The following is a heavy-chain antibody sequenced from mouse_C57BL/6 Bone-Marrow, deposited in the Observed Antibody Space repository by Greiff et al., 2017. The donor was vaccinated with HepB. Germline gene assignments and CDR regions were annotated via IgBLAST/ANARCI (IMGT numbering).Heavy chain of an antibody. J-gene: IGHJ1*03. Sequence: VKLMESGAELARPGASVKLSCKASGYTFTSYGISWVKQRTGQGLEWIGEIYPRSGNTYYNEKFKGKATLTADKSSSTAYMELRSLTSEDSAVDCCAREGDYDGSSCWYVDVWGTGTTVTVSS. CDR3: AREGDYDGSSCWYVDV. CDR1: GYTFTSYG. V-gene: IGHV1-81*01. D-gene: IGHD1-1*01. CDR2: IYPRSGNT.